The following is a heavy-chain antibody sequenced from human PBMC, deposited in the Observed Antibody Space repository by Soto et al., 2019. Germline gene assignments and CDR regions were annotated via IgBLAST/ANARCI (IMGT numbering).Heavy chain of an antibody. V-gene: IGHV4-31*03. D-gene: IGHD3-9*01. CDR1: GGSISSGGYY. CDR3: ARYYYDILTGSKIDY. J-gene: IGHJ4*02. Sequence: PSETLSLTCTVSGGSISSGGYYWGWIRQHPGRGLEWIGYIYYSGSTYYNPSLKSRVTISVDTSKNQFSLKLSSVTAADTAVYYCARYYYDILTGSKIDYWGQGTLVTVSS. CDR2: IYYSGST.